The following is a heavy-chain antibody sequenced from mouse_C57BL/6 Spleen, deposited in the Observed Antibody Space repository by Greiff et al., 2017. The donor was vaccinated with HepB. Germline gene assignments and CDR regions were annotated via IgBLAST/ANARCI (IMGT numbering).Heavy chain of an antibody. CDR3: ARRIYYANFDY. CDR2: ISSGSSTI. CDR1: GFTFSDYG. J-gene: IGHJ2*01. Sequence: EVKLQESGGGLVKPGGSLKLSCAASGFTFSDYGMHWVRQAPEKGLEWVAYISSGSSTIYYADTVKGRFTISRDNAKNTLFLQMTSLRSEDTAMYYCARRIYYANFDYWGQGTTLTVSS. D-gene: IGHD1-1*01. V-gene: IGHV5-17*01.